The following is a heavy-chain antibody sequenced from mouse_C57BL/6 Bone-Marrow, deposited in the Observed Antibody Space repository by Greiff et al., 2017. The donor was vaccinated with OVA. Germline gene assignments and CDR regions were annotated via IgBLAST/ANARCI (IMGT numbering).Heavy chain of an antibody. CDR2: IYPGSGST. J-gene: IGHJ1*03. D-gene: IGHD2-1*01. CDR1: GYPFTSYW. Sequence: QVQLQQPGAELVKPGASVKMSCKASGYPFTSYWITWVKQRPGQGLEWIGDIYPGSGSTNYNEKFKSTATLTVDTSSSTAYMQRSSLTSEDSAVYYCARPYGNPYWYFDVWGTGTTVTVSS. V-gene: IGHV1-55*01. CDR3: ARPYGNPYWYFDV.